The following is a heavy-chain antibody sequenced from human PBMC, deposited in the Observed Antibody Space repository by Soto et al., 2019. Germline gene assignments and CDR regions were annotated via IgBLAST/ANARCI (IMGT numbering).Heavy chain of an antibody. CDR2: ISSSSSYI. V-gene: IGHV3-21*01. J-gene: IGHJ6*04. CDR3: ARATGYYYGMDV. Sequence: GGSLRLSCAASGFTFSSYSMNWVRQAPGKGLEWVSSISSSSSYIYYADSVKGRFTISRDNAKNSLYLQMNSLRAEDTAVYYCARATGYYYGMDVWGEGTTVTVSA. CDR1: GFTFSSYS.